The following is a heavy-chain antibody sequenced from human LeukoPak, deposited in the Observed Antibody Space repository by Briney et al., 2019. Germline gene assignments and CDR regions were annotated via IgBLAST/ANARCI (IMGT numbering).Heavy chain of an antibody. CDR1: GGSISSSNW. V-gene: IGHV4-4*02. D-gene: IGHD6-13*01. J-gene: IGHJ5*02. CDR3: ARSLDSSSWDNWFDP. CDR2: IYHSGST. Sequence: PSETLSLTCAVSGGSISSSNWWSWVRQPPGKGLEWIGEIYHSGSTNYNPTLKSRVTISVGKSKNQFSLKLSSVTAADTAVYYCARSLDSSSWDNWFDPWGQGTLVTVSS.